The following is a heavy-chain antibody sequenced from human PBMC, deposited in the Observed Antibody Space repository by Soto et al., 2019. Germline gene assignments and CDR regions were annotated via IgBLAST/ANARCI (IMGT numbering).Heavy chain of an antibody. CDR3: ARASLSGYSLYYFDY. Sequence: GASVKVSCKASGYTFTSYGISWVRQAPGQGLEWMGWISAYNGNTNYAQKLKGRVTMTTDTSTSTAYMELRSLRSDDTAVYYCARASLSGYSLYYFDYWGQGTLVTVSS. D-gene: IGHD3-22*01. J-gene: IGHJ4*02. V-gene: IGHV1-18*01. CDR1: GYTFTSYG. CDR2: ISAYNGNT.